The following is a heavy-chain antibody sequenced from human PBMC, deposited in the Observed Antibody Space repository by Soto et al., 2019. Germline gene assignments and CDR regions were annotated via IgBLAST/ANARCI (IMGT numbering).Heavy chain of an antibody. V-gene: IGHV3-30*18. D-gene: IGHD3-3*01. Sequence: QVQLVESGGGVVQPGRSLRLSCAASGFTFSSYGMHWVRQAPGKGLEWVAVISYDGSNKYYADSVKGRFTISRDNSKNTRYLEMNSLRAEDTAVYYCAKDGITIVLGGGIDVWGQGTPVTVSS. CDR2: ISYDGSNK. CDR3: AKDGITIVLGGGIDV. CDR1: GFTFSSYG. J-gene: IGHJ6*02.